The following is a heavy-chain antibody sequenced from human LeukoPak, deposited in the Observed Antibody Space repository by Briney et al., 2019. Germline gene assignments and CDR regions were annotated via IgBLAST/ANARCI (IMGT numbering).Heavy chain of an antibody. D-gene: IGHD2-2*01. Sequence: SVKVSCKAQGYALADYYFHWVRQAPGQGLEWMGGIIPIFGTANYAQKFQGRVTITADESTSTAYMELSSLRSEDTAVYYCARDPIVVVPAATSYYYYGMDVWGQGTTVTVSS. CDR2: IIPIFGTA. CDR1: GYALADYY. J-gene: IGHJ6*02. V-gene: IGHV1-69*13. CDR3: ARDPIVVVPAATSYYYYGMDV.